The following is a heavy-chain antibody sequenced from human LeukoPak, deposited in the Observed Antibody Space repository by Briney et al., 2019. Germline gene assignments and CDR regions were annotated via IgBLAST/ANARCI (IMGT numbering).Heavy chain of an antibody. CDR3: ATPGVWYSSGWFPLDY. D-gene: IGHD6-19*01. CDR1: GLTFSSYA. Sequence: GGSLRLSCAASGLTFSSYAMSWVRQAPGKGLEWVSAISGSGGSTYYADSVKGRFTISRDNSKNTLYLQMNSLRAEDTAVYYCATPGVWYSSGWFPLDYWGQGTLVTVSS. V-gene: IGHV3-23*01. CDR2: ISGSGGST. J-gene: IGHJ4*02.